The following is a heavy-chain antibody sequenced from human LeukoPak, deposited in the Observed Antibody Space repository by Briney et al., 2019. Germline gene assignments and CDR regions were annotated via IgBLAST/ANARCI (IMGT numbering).Heavy chain of an antibody. V-gene: IGHV1-18*01. D-gene: IGHD5-12*01. Sequence: GAPVKVSCMPSGYTFPRYGISGVRQAPGDGRECIGWISAYNVDTHSAQNRQGRVTMTTDTSTSTAYMELRSLRSDDTAVYYCARDPTNTSGYYAYFDYWGQGSLVTVSS. CDR3: ARDPTNTSGYYAYFDY. J-gene: IGHJ4*02. CDR1: GYTFPRYG. CDR2: ISAYNVDT.